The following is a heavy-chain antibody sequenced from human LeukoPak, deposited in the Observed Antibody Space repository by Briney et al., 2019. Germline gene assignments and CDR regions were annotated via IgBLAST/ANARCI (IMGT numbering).Heavy chain of an antibody. CDR3: AKDLNRVTLTGMAPGRGIDY. D-gene: IGHD3-22*01. CDR2: ISYDESNK. CDR1: EFTYG. V-gene: IGHV3-30*18. Sequence: GGSLRLSCAASEFTYGMHWVRQAPGKGLEWVAVISYDESNKYYAGSVKGRFTISRDNSKNALYLQMNSLRADDTAIYYCAKDLNRVTLTGMAPGRGIDYWGQGVLVTVSS. J-gene: IGHJ4*02.